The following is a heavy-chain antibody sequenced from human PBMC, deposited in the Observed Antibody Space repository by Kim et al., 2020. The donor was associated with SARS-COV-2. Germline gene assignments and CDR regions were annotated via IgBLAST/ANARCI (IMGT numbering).Heavy chain of an antibody. CDR2: INHSGST. Sequence: SETLSLTCAVYGGSFSGYYWSWIRQPPGKGLEWIGEINHSGSTNYNPSLKSRVTISVDTSKNQFSLKLSSVTAADTAVYYCARGMVRGLWFGELLSPYYFDYWGQGTLVTVSS. CDR3: ARGMVRGLWFGELLSPYYFDY. V-gene: IGHV4-34*01. CDR1: GGSFSGYY. J-gene: IGHJ4*02. D-gene: IGHD3-10*01.